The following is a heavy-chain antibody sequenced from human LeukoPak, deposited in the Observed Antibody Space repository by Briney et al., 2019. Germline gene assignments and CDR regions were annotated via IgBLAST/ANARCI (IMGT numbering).Heavy chain of an antibody. J-gene: IGHJ4*02. CDR1: GGTFSSYA. D-gene: IGHD6-6*01. CDR2: VIPIFGTA. CDR3: ASVQQLGPRSFDY. Sequence: EASVKVSCKASGGTFSSYAISWVRQAPGQGLEWMGGVIPIFGTANYAQKFQGRVTITADESTSTAYMELSSLRSEDTAVYYCASVQQLGPRSFDYWGQGTLVTVSS. V-gene: IGHV1-69*13.